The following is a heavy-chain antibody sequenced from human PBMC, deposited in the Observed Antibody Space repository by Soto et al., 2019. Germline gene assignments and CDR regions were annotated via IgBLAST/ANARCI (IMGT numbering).Heavy chain of an antibody. V-gene: IGHV3-15*07. CDR3: TTDFLEWLPWFDP. J-gene: IGHJ5*02. CDR2: IKSKTDGGTT. D-gene: IGHD3-3*01. Sequence: GGSLRLSCAASGFTFSNAWMNWVRQAPGKGLEWVGRIKSKTDGGTTDYAAPVKGRFTISRDDSKNTLYLQMNSLKTEDTAVYYCTTDFLEWLPWFDPWGQGTLVTVSS. CDR1: GFTFSNAW.